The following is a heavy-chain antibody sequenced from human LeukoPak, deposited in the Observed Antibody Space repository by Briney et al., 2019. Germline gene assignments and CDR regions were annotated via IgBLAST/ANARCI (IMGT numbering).Heavy chain of an antibody. CDR1: GGSISSYY. CDR3: ARGDPFGEGFDY. D-gene: IGHD4-17*01. Sequence: SETLYLTCTVSGGSISSYYWSWIRQPPGKGLEWIGYIYYSGSTNYNPSLKSRVTISVDTSKNQFSLKLSSVTAADTAVYYCARGDPFGEGFDYWGQGTLVTVSS. CDR2: IYYSGST. V-gene: IGHV4-59*01. J-gene: IGHJ4*02.